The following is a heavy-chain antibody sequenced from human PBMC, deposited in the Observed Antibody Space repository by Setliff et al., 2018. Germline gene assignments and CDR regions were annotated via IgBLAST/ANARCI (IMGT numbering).Heavy chain of an antibody. J-gene: IGHJ4*02. Sequence: PSETLSLTCTVSDGSISSSNYYWGWIRQPPGKGLEWIGSIYHRGSTYYNPSLKSRVTISVDTSNNHFSLKLSSVTAADTAVYYCARHFRSSKVQFLEYLTDYYFDSWGQGTLVTVSS. CDR3: ARHFRSSKVQFLEYLTDYYFDS. CDR2: IYHRGST. CDR1: DGSISSSNYY. D-gene: IGHD3-3*01. V-gene: IGHV4-39*01.